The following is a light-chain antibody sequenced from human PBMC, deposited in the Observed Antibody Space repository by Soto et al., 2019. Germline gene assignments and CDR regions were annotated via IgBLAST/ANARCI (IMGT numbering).Light chain of an antibody. V-gene: IGLV1-40*01. J-gene: IGLJ1*01. CDR1: NSNIGAGYD. CDR3: QSYDSRLSAYV. CDR2: TNN. Sequence: QSVLTQPPSVSGAPGQRVTISCTVSNSNIGAGYDVHWYLQLPGTAPKLLVYTNNNRPSGVPDRFSGSKSGTSASLAITGLQAEDEADYYCQSYDSRLSAYVFGTGTKVT.